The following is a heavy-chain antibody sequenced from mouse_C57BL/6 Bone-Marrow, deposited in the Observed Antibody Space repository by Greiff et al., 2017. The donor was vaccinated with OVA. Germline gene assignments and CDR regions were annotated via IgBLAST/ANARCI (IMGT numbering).Heavy chain of an antibody. CDR2: IFPGSGST. CDR3: ARSHNLLFDY. CDR1: GYTFTDYY. Sequence: VQGVESGPELVKPGASVKISCKASGYTFTDYYINWVKQRPGQGLEWIGWIFPGSGSTYYNEKFKGKATLTVDKSSSTAYMLLISLTSEDSAVYFCARSHNLLFDYWGQGTTLTVSS. J-gene: IGHJ2*01. D-gene: IGHD1-3*01. V-gene: IGHV1-75*01.